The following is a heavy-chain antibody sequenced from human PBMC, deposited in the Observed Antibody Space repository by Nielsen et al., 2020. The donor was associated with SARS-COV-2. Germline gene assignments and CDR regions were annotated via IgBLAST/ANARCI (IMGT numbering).Heavy chain of an antibody. Sequence: ASVKVSCKASGYTFTTYGFSWVRQAPGQGLEWMGWISAYNGNTDYAQKFQGRVTMTTDTSTSTAYMELRSLRSDDTAVYYCARPNYDFWSGYHYYFDYWGQGTLVTVSS. CDR1: GYTFTTYG. CDR2: ISAYNGNT. CDR3: ARPNYDFWSGYHYYFDY. J-gene: IGHJ4*02. V-gene: IGHV1-18*01. D-gene: IGHD3-3*01.